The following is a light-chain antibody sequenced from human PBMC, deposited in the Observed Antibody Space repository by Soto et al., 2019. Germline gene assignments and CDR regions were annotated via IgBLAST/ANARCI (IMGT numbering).Light chain of an antibody. Sequence: DIVMTQSPDSLAVSLGERATINCKSSQSVLYSSNNKNYLAWFQQKPGQPPKLLIYWASTRESGVPDRFSGSGSGTDFTLTIRSLQDEDVAVYYRQQTLSRVTFGGGTKVEIK. V-gene: IGKV4-1*01. CDR2: WAS. J-gene: IGKJ4*01. CDR3: QQTLSRVT. CDR1: QSVLYSSNNKNY.